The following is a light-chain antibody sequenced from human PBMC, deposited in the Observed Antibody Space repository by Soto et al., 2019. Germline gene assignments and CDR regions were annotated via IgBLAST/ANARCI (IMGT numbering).Light chain of an antibody. CDR3: TSYTTTDTWV. CDR1: SSDIGGYEY. J-gene: IGLJ3*02. CDR2: DVR. V-gene: IGLV2-14*03. Sequence: QSALTQPASVSGSPGQSITISCTGTSSDIGGYEYVFWYQQHPNKAPKLMIYDVRNRPSGVSNRFSGSKSDNTASLTISGLQAEDEADYYCTSYTTTDTWVFGGGTKLTVL.